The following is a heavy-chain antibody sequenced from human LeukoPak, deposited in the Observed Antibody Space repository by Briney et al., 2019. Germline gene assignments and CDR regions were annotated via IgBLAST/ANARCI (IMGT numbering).Heavy chain of an antibody. CDR1: GFTFGDYA. J-gene: IGHJ4*02. CDR3: TRDQTPYY. Sequence: GGSLRLSCTGSGFTFGDYAMTWVGQAPGKGVEWVGFIRSQIYGGTPEYAASVKGRFTISRDDSEGVAYLQMNSLKTEDSAVYYCTRDQTPYYWGQGTLVTVSS. V-gene: IGHV3-49*04. CDR2: IRSQIYGGTP.